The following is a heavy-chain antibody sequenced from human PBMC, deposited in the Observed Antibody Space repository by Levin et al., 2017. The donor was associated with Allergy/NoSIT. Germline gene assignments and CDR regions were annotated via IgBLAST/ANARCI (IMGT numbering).Heavy chain of an antibody. CDR2: IDWDDDK. CDR1: GFSLSTSGMC. D-gene: IGHD6-19*01. Sequence: SGPTLVKPTQTLTLTCTFSGFSLSTSGMCVSWIRQPPGKALEWLARIDWDDDKYYSTSLKTRLTISKDTSKNQVVLTMTNMDPVDTATYYCARILPRYSSGWSFDYWGQGTLVTVSS. CDR3: ARILPRYSSGWSFDY. V-gene: IGHV2-70*11. J-gene: IGHJ4*02.